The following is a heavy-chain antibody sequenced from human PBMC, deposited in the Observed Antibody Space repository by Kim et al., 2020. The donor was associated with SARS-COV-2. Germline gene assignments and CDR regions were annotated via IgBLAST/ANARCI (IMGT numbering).Heavy chain of an antibody. J-gene: IGHJ4*02. D-gene: IGHD2-15*01. V-gene: IGHV3-30*03. CDR2: ISYDGSNK. CDR1: GFTFSSYG. CDR3: ALGYCSGGSCYFSLRSGLVY. Sequence: GGSLRLSCAASGFTFSSYGMHWVRQAPGKGLEWVAVISYDGSNKYYADSVKGRFTISRDNSKNTLYLQMNSLRAEDTAVYYCALGYCSGGSCYFSLRSGLVYWGQGTLVTVSS.